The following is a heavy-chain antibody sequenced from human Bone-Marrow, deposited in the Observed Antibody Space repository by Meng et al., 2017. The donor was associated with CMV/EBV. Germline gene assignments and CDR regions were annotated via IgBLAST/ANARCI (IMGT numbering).Heavy chain of an antibody. CDR3: ARALSNYYDSSDDTPIGAFDI. D-gene: IGHD3-22*01. V-gene: IGHV3-30*19. CDR2: ISYDGSNK. J-gene: IGHJ3*02. CDR1: GFTFSSYG. Sequence: GESLKISCAASGFTFSSYGMHWVRQAPGKGLEWVAVISYDGSNKYYADSVKGRFTISRDNSKNTLYLQMNSLRAEDTAVYYCARALSNYYDSSDDTPIGAFDIWGQGPMVTV.